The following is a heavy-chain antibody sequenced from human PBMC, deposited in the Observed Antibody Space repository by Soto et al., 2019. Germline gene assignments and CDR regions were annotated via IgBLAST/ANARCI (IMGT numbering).Heavy chain of an antibody. D-gene: IGHD3-3*01. V-gene: IGHV1-8*01. J-gene: IGHJ6*02. CDR1: GYTFTSYD. CDR3: ARDLYYDFWSGQPYYYYGMDV. Sequence: QVQLVQSGAEVKKPGASVKVSCKASGYTFTSYDINWVRQATGQGLEWMGWMNPNSGNTGYAQKFQGRVTMNRNTSISTAYMELSSLRSEDTAVYYCARDLYYDFWSGQPYYYYGMDVWGQGTTVTVSS. CDR2: MNPNSGNT.